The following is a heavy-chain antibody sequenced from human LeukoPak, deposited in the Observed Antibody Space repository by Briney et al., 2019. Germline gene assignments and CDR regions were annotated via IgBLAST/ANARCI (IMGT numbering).Heavy chain of an antibody. D-gene: IGHD3-3*01. CDR3: ARGSRNRITIFGVVMPNYYYYMDV. Sequence: GASVKVSCKASGYTFTSYDINWVRQATGQGLEWMGWMNPNSGNTGYAQKFQGRVTMTRNTSISTAYMELSSLRSEDTAVYYCARGSRNRITIFGVVMPNYYYYMDVWGKGTMVTVSS. J-gene: IGHJ6*03. V-gene: IGHV1-8*01. CDR2: MNPNSGNT. CDR1: GYTFTSYD.